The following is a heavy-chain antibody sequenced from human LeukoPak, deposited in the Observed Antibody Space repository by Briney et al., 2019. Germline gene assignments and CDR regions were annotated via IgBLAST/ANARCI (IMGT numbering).Heavy chain of an antibody. V-gene: IGHV3-48*01. D-gene: IGHD5-12*01. CDR3: ARGGRYSGYDWAFDI. Sequence: GGSLRLSCAASGFTFSSYSMNWVRQAPGKGLEWVSYISSSSSTIYYADSVKGRFTISRDNAKNSLYLQMNSLRAEDTAVYYCARGGRYSGYDWAFDIWGQGTMVTVSS. CDR1: GFTFSSYS. J-gene: IGHJ3*02. CDR2: ISSSSSTI.